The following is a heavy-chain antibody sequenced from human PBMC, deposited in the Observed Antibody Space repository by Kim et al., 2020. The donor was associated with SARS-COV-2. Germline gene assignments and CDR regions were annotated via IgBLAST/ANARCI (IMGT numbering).Heavy chain of an antibody. CDR3: ARDCLGGNIDY. J-gene: IGHJ4*02. CDR1: GCTFSIYC. D-gene: IGHD3-16*01. CDR2: IRNSPGYT. V-gene: IGHV3-11*05. Sequence: GGSLRLSCAASGCTFSIYCMRGVRQAPGKWLEWVTCIRNSPGYTDYADSVKGRFTISRDNTNNSLHLQMNSLRAEDTAGYYCARDCLGGNIDYWVQGTL.